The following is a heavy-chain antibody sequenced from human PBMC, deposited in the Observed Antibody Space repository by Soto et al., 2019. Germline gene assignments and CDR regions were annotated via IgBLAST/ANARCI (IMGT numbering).Heavy chain of an antibody. CDR2: IYWDDGK. V-gene: IGHV2-5*02. CDR3: AHRLGIAVAAHFDY. D-gene: IGHD6-19*01. J-gene: IGHJ4*02. Sequence: QSTLKESGPTLVKPTQTLTLTCTFSGFSLSSSGVGVGWIRQPPGKALEWLALIYWDDGKHYSPSLKSRLTITKDTSKNQVVLTMTNMDPVDTATYYCAHRLGIAVAAHFDYWGQGTLVTVSS. CDR1: GFSLSSSGVG.